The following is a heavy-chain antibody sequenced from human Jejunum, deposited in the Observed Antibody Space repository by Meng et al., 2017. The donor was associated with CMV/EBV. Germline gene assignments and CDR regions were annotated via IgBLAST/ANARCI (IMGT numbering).Heavy chain of an antibody. V-gene: IGHV3-23*03. CDR1: TFSNYA. CDR2: IYSGGSTS. J-gene: IGHJ6*02. D-gene: IGHD5-12*01. Sequence: TFSNYARTWVRQAPGKGLEWVSVIYSGGSTSYSADSVKGRFTISRDDSKNTLYLQMHSLRAEDTAVYYCAKEGYSGYAFYFYGMDVWGQGTTVTVSS. CDR3: AKEGYSGYAFYFYGMDV.